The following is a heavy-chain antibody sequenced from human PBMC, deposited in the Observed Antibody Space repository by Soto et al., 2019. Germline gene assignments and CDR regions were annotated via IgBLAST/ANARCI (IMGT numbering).Heavy chain of an antibody. J-gene: IGHJ6*03. CDR1: GDSFNDYY. D-gene: IGHD5-12*01. CDR2: INPNGGGT. CDR3: ARESGGATATLDYYYFYMDV. V-gene: IGHV1-2*02. Sequence: ASVKVSCKTSGDSFNDYYIHWVRQAPGQGLEWMGWINPNGGGTKYAQRFQGRVTVTRDTSIRTVYMELSGLRSDDTAVYYCARESGGATATLDYYYFYMDVWGKGTTVTVSS.